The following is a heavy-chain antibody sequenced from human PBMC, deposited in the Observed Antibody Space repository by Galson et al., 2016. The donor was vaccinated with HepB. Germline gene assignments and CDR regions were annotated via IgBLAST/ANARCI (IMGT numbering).Heavy chain of an antibody. Sequence: SLRLSCAASGFPFNNYGMHWVRQAPGKGLEWVAADSVHGGRKFYADVVKGRFTISRDSANNLLFLQMTSLRADDTAVYYRAKRHEYCPPVGCSVDYWGQGTLVSVSS. V-gene: IGHV3-30*18. CDR1: GFPFNNYG. CDR2: DSVHGGRK. D-gene: IGHD3-10*02. J-gene: IGHJ4*02. CDR3: AKRHEYCPPVGCSVDY.